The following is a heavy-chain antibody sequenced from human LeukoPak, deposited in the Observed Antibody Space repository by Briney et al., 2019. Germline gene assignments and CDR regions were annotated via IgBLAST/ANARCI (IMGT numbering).Heavy chain of an antibody. CDR1: GYTFTSYW. J-gene: IGHJ4*02. CDR3: ARAPRNSSTMLDY. CDR2: INPDGGST. Sequence: GASVKVSCKGSGYTFTSYWIQWVRQASGQGLEWMGLINPDGGSTAYAHRFQGRVTMTRDTSTSTVYMDLSSLRSEDTAMYYCARAPRNSSTMLDYWGQGTLVTVSS. V-gene: IGHV1-46*01. D-gene: IGHD6-13*01.